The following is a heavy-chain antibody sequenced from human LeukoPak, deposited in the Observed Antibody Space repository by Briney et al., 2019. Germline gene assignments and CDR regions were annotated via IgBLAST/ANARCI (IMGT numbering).Heavy chain of an antibody. V-gene: IGHV3-48*03. J-gene: IGHJ4*02. D-gene: IGHD5-24*01. CDR2: ISRGTYIA. CDR1: GFTFSRFE. CDR3: AKDDAWLQYGN. Sequence: GGSLRLSCVASGFTFSRFEMNWVRQAPGKGLEWISHISRGTYIAYADSVKGRFTISRDNSKGTVYLQMNSLRPEDTAVYYCAKDDAWLQYGNWGRGTLVTVSS.